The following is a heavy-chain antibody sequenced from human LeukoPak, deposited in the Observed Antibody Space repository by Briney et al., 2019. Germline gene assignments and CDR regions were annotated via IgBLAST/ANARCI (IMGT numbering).Heavy chain of an antibody. CDR3: ARHGDYNFDY. CDR2: IKTDGSAK. CDR1: GFTFSGHW. J-gene: IGHJ4*02. V-gene: IGHV3-7*01. D-gene: IGHD4-17*01. Sequence: GGSLRLSCAASGFTFSGHWMGWVRQAPGKGLEWVAHIKTDGSAKYYVDSVKGRLTISRDNAKNSLYLLMNSLRAEDTAVYYCARHGDYNFDYWGQGTLVTVSS.